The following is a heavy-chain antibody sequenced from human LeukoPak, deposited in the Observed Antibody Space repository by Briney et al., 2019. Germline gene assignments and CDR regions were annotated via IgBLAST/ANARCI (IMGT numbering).Heavy chain of an antibody. CDR1: GGSFSGYY. CDR2: INHSGST. CDR3: ARGRGYFLLDY. J-gene: IGHJ4*02. V-gene: IGHV4-34*01. Sequence: SETLSLTCAVYGGSFSGYYWSWIRQPPGKGLEWIGEINHSGSTNYNPSLKSRVTISVDTSKNQFSLKLSFVTAADTAVYYCARGRGYFLLDYWGQGTLVTVSS. D-gene: IGHD5-18*01.